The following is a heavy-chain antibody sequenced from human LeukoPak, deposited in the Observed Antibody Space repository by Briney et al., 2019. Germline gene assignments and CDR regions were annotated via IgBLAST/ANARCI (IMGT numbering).Heavy chain of an antibody. CDR1: GFTFSTYE. CDR2: IGSSDTM. CDR3: AREGRSGYDLTGYYGMDV. D-gene: IGHD5-12*01. J-gene: IGHJ6*04. Sequence: GGSLRLSCAASGFTFSTYEMNWVRQAPGKGLEWVSYIGSSDTMYCADSVKGRFTISRDNAKNSLYLQMNSLRAEDTAIYYCAREGRSGYDLTGYYGMDVWGKGTTVTVSS. V-gene: IGHV3-48*03.